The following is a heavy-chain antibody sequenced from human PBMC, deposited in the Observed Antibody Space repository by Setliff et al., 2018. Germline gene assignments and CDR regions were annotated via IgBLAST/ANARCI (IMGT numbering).Heavy chain of an antibody. CDR3: ARAVDSSGYFPYWYFDL. CDR2: VHASGSP. D-gene: IGHD3-22*01. CDR1: GGSIRSGSFY. V-gene: IGHV4-61*02. Sequence: SETLSLTCTVSGGSIRSGSFYWSWIRQSAEKGLEWIGRVHASGSPNYNPSLKSRVTISVDTSKNQFSLNLTSVTAADTAVYFCARAVDSSGYFPYWYFDLWGRGALVTVSS. J-gene: IGHJ2*01.